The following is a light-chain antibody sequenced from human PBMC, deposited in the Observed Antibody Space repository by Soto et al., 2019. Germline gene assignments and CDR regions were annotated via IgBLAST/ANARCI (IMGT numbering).Light chain of an antibody. CDR2: LAS. CDR1: QSISSS. V-gene: IGKV1-39*01. CDR3: QQSYSTPYT. Sequence: DFQMTQSPSSLSASVGDRLTITCRASQSISSSLGWYQQRPGKAPNLLIYLASSLRSGVPSRFSGSGSGTDFTLTISSLQFEDFATYYCQQSYSTPYTFGQGTKLEI. J-gene: IGKJ2*01.